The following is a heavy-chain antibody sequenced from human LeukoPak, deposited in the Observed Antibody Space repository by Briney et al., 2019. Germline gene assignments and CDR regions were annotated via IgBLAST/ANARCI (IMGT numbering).Heavy chain of an antibody. CDR1: GGSISSSSYY. V-gene: IGHV4-39*07. Sequence: SETLSLTCTVSGGSISSSSYYWGWIRQPPGKGLEWIGSIYYSGSTYYNPSLKSRVTISVDTSKNQFSLKLSSVTAADTAVYYCARDVEGQQLVDYWGQGTLVTVSS. D-gene: IGHD6-13*01. CDR2: IYYSGST. CDR3: ARDVEGQQLVDY. J-gene: IGHJ4*02.